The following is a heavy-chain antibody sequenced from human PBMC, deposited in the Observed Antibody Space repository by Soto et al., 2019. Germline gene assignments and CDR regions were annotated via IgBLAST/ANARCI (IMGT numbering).Heavy chain of an antibody. CDR2: IWYDGSNK. J-gene: IGHJ4*02. V-gene: IGHV3-33*01. CDR1: GFTFSSYD. D-gene: IGHD2-2*01. Sequence: GGSLRLSCAASGFTFSSYDMHWVRQAPGKGLEWVAVIWYDGSNKYYADSVKGRFTISRDNSKNTLYLQMNSLRAEDTAVYYCARDPDIVVVPAATHFDYWGQGTLVTVSS. CDR3: ARDPDIVVVPAATHFDY.